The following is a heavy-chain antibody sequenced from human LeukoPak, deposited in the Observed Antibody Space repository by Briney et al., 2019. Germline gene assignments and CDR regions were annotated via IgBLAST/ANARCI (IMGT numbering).Heavy chain of an antibody. J-gene: IGHJ4*02. CDR2: INTNSGGT. V-gene: IGHV1-2*02. Sequence: GASVKVSCKASGYTFTGYYMHWVRQAPGQGLEWMGWINTNSGGTNYAQKFQGRVTMTRDTSISTDYMELSRLRSDDTAVYYCARARLVEYYDFWSGYQNYFDYWGEGTLVTVSS. D-gene: IGHD3-3*01. CDR3: ARARLVEYYDFWSGYQNYFDY. CDR1: GYTFTGYY.